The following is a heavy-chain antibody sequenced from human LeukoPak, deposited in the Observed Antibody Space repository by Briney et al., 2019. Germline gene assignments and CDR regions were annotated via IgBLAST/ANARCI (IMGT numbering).Heavy chain of an antibody. J-gene: IGHJ4*02. CDR3: AKEGGIAAAGIHLDY. D-gene: IGHD6-13*01. CDR2: ISYDGSNK. Sequence: GGSLRLSCAASGFTFSSYAMHWVRQAPGKGLEWVAVISYDGSNKYYADSMKGRFTISRDNSKNTLYLQMNSLRAEDTAVYYCAKEGGIAAAGIHLDYWGQGTLVTVSS. CDR1: GFTFSSYA. V-gene: IGHV3-30-3*01.